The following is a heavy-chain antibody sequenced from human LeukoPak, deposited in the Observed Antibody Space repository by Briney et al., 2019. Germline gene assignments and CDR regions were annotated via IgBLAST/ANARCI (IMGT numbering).Heavy chain of an antibody. CDR3: AKSWNYYDSSGDDALDI. CDR2: ISYDGSNK. CDR1: GFTFSSYA. D-gene: IGHD3-22*01. Sequence: GGSLRLSCAASGFTFSSYAMHWVRQAPGKGLEWVAVISYDGSNKYHADSVKGRFTIPRDNSKNTLYLQMNSLRVEDTAVYYCAKSWNYYDSSGDDALDIWGQGTMVTVSS. V-gene: IGHV3-30*18. J-gene: IGHJ3*02.